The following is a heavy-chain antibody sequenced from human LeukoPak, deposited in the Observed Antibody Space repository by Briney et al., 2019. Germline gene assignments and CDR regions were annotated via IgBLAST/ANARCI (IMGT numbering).Heavy chain of an antibody. CDR2: ISGRGGST. V-gene: IGHV3-23*01. Sequence: PGGSLRLSCAASGFTFSSYAMSWVRQAPGKGLEWVSAISGRGGSTYYADSVKGRFTISRDNSKNTLYLQMNSLRAEDTAVYYCAKVLMIVVVISPYFDYWGQGPLVTVSS. D-gene: IGHD3-22*01. CDR3: AKVLMIVVVISPYFDY. CDR1: GFTFSSYA. J-gene: IGHJ4*02.